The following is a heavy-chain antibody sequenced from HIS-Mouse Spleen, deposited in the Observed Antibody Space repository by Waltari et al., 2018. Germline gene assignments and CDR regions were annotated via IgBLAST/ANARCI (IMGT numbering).Heavy chain of an antibody. J-gene: IGHJ2*01. D-gene: IGHD6-13*01. CDR3: AREIPYSSSWYDWYFDL. Sequence: QLQLQESGPGLVKPSETLSLTCTVSGGSISSSSYYWGWIRQPPGKGLDGIGSIYYSGSTYHNPSLKSRVTISVDTSKNQFSLKLSFVTAADTAVYYCAREIPYSSSWYDWYFDLWGRGTLVTVSS. V-gene: IGHV4-39*07. CDR1: GGSISSSSYY. CDR2: IYYSGST.